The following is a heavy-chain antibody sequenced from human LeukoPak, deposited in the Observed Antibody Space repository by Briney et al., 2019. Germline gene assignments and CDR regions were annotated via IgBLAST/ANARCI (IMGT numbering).Heavy chain of an antibody. CDR3: AREPRTLYSRLYYFDY. CDR2: IWYDGSNK. V-gene: IGHV3-33*01. D-gene: IGHD4-11*01. CDR1: GFTFSSYG. J-gene: IGHJ4*02. Sequence: PGRSLRLSRAASGFTFSSYGMHWVRQAPGKGLEWVAVIWYDGSNKYYADSVKGRFTISRDNSKNTLYLQMNSLRAEDTAVYYCAREPRTLYSRLYYFDYWGQGTLVTVSS.